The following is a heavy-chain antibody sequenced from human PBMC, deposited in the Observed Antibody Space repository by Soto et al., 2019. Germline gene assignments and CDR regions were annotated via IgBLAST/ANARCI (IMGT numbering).Heavy chain of an antibody. Sequence: SETLSLTCTVSGGSISNYFCNWIRQPAGKGLEWIGRIDNSGSTDYNPSLKSRITMSADTSRNQFSLKLNSVTAADTAVYYCARGGQDFWSGPFDYWGQGALVTVSS. V-gene: IGHV4-4*07. CDR2: IDNSGST. J-gene: IGHJ4*02. D-gene: IGHD3-3*01. CDR3: ARGGQDFWSGPFDY. CDR1: GGSISNYF.